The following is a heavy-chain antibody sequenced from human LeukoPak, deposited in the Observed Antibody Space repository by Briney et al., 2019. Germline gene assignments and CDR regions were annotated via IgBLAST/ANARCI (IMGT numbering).Heavy chain of an antibody. Sequence: ASVKVSCKASGYTFTNYYMHWVRQAPGQGLEWMGIINPTGGSTTYAQKFQGRVTMARDTSTSTVYMELSSLRSEDMAVYYCARASSGGIYQAFDIWGQGTMVTVSS. CDR1: GYTFTNYY. V-gene: IGHV1-46*01. D-gene: IGHD1-26*01. CDR3: ARASSGGIYQAFDI. CDR2: INPTGGST. J-gene: IGHJ3*02.